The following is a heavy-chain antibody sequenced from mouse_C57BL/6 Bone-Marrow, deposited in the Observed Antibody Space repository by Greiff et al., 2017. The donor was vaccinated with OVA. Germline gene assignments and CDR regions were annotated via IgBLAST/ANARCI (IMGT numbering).Heavy chain of an antibody. J-gene: IGHJ2*01. D-gene: IGHD2-5*01. CDR2: ISDGGSYT. CDR1: GFTFSSYA. Sequence: DVKLVESGGGLVKPGGSLKLSCAASGFTFSSYAMSWVRQTPEKRLEWVATISDGGSYTYYPDNVKGRFTITRDNAKNNLSMQMSHLKSEDTAMYYCARAAYSNYDYWGQGTTLTVSS. CDR3: ARAAYSNYDY. V-gene: IGHV5-4*03.